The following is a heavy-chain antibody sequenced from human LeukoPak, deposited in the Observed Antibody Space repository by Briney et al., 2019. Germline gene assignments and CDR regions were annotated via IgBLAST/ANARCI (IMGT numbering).Heavy chain of an antibody. J-gene: IGHJ6*03. CDR3: ARGGNYYGSGSYYNAYYYYYYMDV. D-gene: IGHD3-10*01. CDR2: IYYSGST. CDR1: GGSISSGGYY. Sequence: SETLSLTCTVSGGSISSGGYYWSWIRQHPGKGLEWIGYIYYSGSTYYNPSLKSRVTILVDTSKNQFSLKLSSVTAADTAVYYCARGGNYYGSGSYYNAYYYYYYMDVWGKGTTVTVSS. V-gene: IGHV4-31*03.